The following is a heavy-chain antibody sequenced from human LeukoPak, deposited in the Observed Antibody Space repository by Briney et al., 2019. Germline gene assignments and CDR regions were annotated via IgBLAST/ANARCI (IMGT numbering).Heavy chain of an antibody. V-gene: IGHV4-59*12. CDR3: ARDRGYYDSSGYYGFDY. J-gene: IGHJ4*02. Sequence: SETLSLTCSVSDGSISSYYWNWIRQPPGKGLEWIGYISYSGTTNYSPSLKSRVTMSVDTSKNQFSLKLSSVTAADTAVCYCARDRGYYDSSGYYGFDYWGQGTLVTVSS. D-gene: IGHD3-22*01. CDR2: ISYSGTT. CDR1: DGSISSYY.